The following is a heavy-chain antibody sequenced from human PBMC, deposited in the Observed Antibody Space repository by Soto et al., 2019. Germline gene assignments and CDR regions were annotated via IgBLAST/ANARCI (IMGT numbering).Heavy chain of an antibody. CDR2: IIPILGIA. D-gene: IGHD3-10*01. Sequence: GASVKVSCKASGGTFSSYTISWVRQAPGQGLEWMGRIIPILGIANYAQKFQGRVTITADKSTSTAYMELSSLRSEDTAVYYCARDSDSLDGMDVWGQGTTVTVSS. CDR1: GGTFSSYT. V-gene: IGHV1-69*04. CDR3: ARDSDSLDGMDV. J-gene: IGHJ6*02.